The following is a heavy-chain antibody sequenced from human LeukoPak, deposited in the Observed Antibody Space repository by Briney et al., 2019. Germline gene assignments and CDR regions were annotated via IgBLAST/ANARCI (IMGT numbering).Heavy chain of an antibody. CDR2: IYHSGNT. D-gene: IGHD3-22*01. V-gene: IGHV4-38-2*02. CDR1: AYSISSGYY. J-gene: IGHJ5*02. CDR3: ARRRRGYYYDSSGYSHWFDP. Sequence: SETLSLTCTVSAYSISSGYYWGWIRQPPGKGLEWIGSIYHSGNTYYNPSLKSRVTMSVDTSKNQFPLNLRSVTAADTAVYYCARRRRGYYYDSSGYSHWFDPWGQGTLVTVSS.